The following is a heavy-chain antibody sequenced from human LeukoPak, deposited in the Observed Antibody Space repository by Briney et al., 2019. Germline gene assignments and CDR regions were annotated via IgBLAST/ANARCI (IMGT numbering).Heavy chain of an antibody. V-gene: IGHV1-2*02. D-gene: IGHD3-3*01. CDR3: ARASYDFWSGYYGGEYYFDY. Sequence: GASVKVSCKASGYTFTGYYMHWVRLAPGQGLEWMGWINPNSGGTNYAQKFQGRVTMTRDTSISTAYMELSRLRSDDTAVYYCARASYDFWSGYYGGEYYFDYWGQGTLVTVSS. J-gene: IGHJ4*02. CDR2: INPNSGGT. CDR1: GYTFTGYY.